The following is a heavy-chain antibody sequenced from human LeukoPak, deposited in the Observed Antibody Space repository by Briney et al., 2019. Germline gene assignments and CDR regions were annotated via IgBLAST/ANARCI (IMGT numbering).Heavy chain of an antibody. CDR3: AGPSYYYDSSGYPLDY. Sequence: SVKVSCKASGGTFSSYAISWVRQAPGQGLEWMGRVIPILGIANYAQKFQGRVTITADKSTSTAYMELSSLRSEDTAVYYCAGPSYYYDSSGYPLDYWGQGTLVTVSS. J-gene: IGHJ4*02. V-gene: IGHV1-69*04. CDR1: GGTFSSYA. CDR2: VIPILGIA. D-gene: IGHD3-22*01.